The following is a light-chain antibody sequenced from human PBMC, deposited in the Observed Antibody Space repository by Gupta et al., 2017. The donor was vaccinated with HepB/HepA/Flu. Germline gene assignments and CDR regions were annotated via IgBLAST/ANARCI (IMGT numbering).Light chain of an antibody. V-gene: IGLV3-1*01. Sequence: YEVTQPPSVSVSPGQTIRITGSGDALGARDTSWYQQTPGRPPVLVIYQDDKRPSGIPERFSGSKSENTATLTISGTQAMDEADYYCQAWDSRSTGVFGGGTKLTVL. CDR2: QDD. J-gene: IGLJ2*01. CDR3: QAWDSRSTGV. CDR1: ALGARD.